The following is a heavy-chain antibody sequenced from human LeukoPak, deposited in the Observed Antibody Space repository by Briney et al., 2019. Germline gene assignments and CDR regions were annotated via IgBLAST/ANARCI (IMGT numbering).Heavy chain of an antibody. V-gene: IGHV3-21*01. CDR2: ISSGGSYI. CDR3: AGGRGVDGNYYYYYMDV. Sequence: GGSLRLSCVGSGITFSSYHINWVRQTPDKGLKWVSSISSGGSYIYSVDSLKGRFTISRDNAQNSVYLQMNSVRDEDTAVYYCAGGRGVDGNYYYYYMDVWGKGTTVTVS. CDR1: GITFSSYH. J-gene: IGHJ6*03. D-gene: IGHD6-19*01.